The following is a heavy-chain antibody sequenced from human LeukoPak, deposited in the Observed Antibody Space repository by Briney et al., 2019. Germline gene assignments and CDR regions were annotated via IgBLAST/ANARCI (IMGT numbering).Heavy chain of an antibody. Sequence: SETLSLTCTVSGGSISSSSYYWGWIRQPPGKGLEWIGSIYYSGSTYYNPSLKSRVTISVDTSKNQFSLKLSSVTAADTAVYYCARARDIAVAHTYYYYGMDVWGQGTTVTVSS. CDR1: GGSISSSSYY. CDR2: IYYSGST. CDR3: ARARDIAVAHTYYYYGMDV. D-gene: IGHD6-19*01. J-gene: IGHJ6*02. V-gene: IGHV4-39*07.